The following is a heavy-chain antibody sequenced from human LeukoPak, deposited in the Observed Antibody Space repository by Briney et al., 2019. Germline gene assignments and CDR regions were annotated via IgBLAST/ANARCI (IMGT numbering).Heavy chain of an antibody. Sequence: GESLKISCKGSGNSFTTYWIGWVRQMPGKGLEWMGIIYPGDSDTRYNPSFQGQVTISADKSISTAYLQWSSLKASDTAMYYCARRSTYYYYFDYWGQGTLATASS. CDR1: GNSFTTYW. CDR3: ARRSTYYYYFDY. J-gene: IGHJ4*02. CDR2: IYPGDSDT. V-gene: IGHV5-51*01. D-gene: IGHD3-22*01.